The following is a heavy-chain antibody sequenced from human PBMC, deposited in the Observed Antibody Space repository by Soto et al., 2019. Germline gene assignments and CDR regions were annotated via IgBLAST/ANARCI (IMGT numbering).Heavy chain of an antibody. J-gene: IGHJ4*02. CDR1: GGSVSSGDFY. CDR2: IYSSGKT. Sequence: PSETLSLTCTVSGGSVSSGDFYWSWLRQPPGKRLELIGCIYSSGKTNYTPSLKSRVTISVDTSKNQFSLRLSSVTAADTAVYYCARGLLRWDFDYWGQGTLVTVSS. D-gene: IGHD4-17*01. CDR3: ARGLLRWDFDY. V-gene: IGHV4-61*08.